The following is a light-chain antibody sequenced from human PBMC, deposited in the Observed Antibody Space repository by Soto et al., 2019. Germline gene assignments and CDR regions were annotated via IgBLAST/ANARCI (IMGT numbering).Light chain of an antibody. Sequence: ETVMTQSPATLSVSPGETATLSCRASEHVFANVAWFQQRPGQVPRLLIYGPSTRATGIPARFSGGGSGTEFTLTISYLQSEDSAVYYCQQYNNWPLTFGGGTKVEI. J-gene: IGKJ4*01. V-gene: IGKV3-15*01. CDR1: EHVFAN. CDR2: GPS. CDR3: QQYNNWPLT.